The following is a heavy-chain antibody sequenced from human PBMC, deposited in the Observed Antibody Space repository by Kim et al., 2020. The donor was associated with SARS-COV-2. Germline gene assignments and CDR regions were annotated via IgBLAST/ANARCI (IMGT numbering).Heavy chain of an antibody. D-gene: IGHD3-10*01. V-gene: IGHV4-39*01. CDR1: GGSISSSSYY. CDR2: IYYSGST. Sequence: SETLSLTCTVSGGSISSSSYYWGWIRQPPGKGLEWIGSIYYSGSTYYNPSLKSRVTISVDTSKNQFSLKLSSVTAADTAVYYCARHLGSGSEYNWFDPWGQGTLVTVSS. CDR3: ARHLGSGSEYNWFDP. J-gene: IGHJ5*02.